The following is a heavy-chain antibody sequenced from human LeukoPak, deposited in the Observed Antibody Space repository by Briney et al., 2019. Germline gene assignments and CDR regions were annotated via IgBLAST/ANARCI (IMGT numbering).Heavy chain of an antibody. CDR3: AKEASNGDSSCWYGYYYYYYMDV. D-gene: IGHD6-13*01. CDR1: GFTFSSYG. CDR2: ISGSGGST. Sequence: GGTLRLSCAASGFTFSSYGMSWVRQAPGKGLEWVSAISGSGGSTYYADSVKGRFTISRDNSKNTLYLQMNSLRAEDTAVYYCAKEASNGDSSCWYGYYYYYYMDVWGKGTTVTISS. V-gene: IGHV3-23*01. J-gene: IGHJ6*03.